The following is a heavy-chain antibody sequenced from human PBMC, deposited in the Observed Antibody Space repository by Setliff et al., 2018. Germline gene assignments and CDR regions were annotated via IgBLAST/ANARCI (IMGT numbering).Heavy chain of an antibody. CDR2: IGTAGDT. D-gene: IGHD4-17*01. CDR3: ARGIKTTVTTDYYYYYGMDV. J-gene: IGHJ6*02. CDR1: GFIFSNFG. Sequence: GGSLRLSCGASGFIFSNFGMHWVRQAPGKGLEWVSAIGTAGDTYYPGSVKGRFTISRENAKNSLYLQMNSLRAGDTAVYYCARGIKTTVTTDYYYYYGMDVWGQGTTVTVSS. V-gene: IGHV3-13*01.